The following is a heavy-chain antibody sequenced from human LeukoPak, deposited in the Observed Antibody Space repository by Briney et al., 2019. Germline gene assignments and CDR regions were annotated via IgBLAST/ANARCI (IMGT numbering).Heavy chain of an antibody. J-gene: IGHJ4*02. D-gene: IGHD6-6*01. CDR3: ARDQYSSSGLFDY. Sequence: SVKVSCKASGGTFSSYAISWVRQAPGQGLEWMGGIIPIFGTANYAQKFQGRVTITADKSTSTAYMELSSLRSEDTAVYYCARDQYSSSGLFDYWGQGALVTVSS. CDR1: GGTFSSYA. CDR2: IIPIFGTA. V-gene: IGHV1-69*06.